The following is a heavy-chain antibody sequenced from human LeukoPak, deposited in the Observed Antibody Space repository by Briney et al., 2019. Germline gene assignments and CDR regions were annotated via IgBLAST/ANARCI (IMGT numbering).Heavy chain of an antibody. CDR3: ATSMGYGMDV. Sequence: GASVKVSCKASGGTFIKYGVSWVRQAPGQGLEWMAGIIPIFGTTSYAQEFQDRVTVTADVSTTTSYMELSSLKFEDTAVYHCATSMGYGMDVWGQGTTVIVSS. D-gene: IGHD1-26*01. J-gene: IGHJ6*02. CDR1: GGTFIKYG. V-gene: IGHV1-69*13. CDR2: IIPIFGTT.